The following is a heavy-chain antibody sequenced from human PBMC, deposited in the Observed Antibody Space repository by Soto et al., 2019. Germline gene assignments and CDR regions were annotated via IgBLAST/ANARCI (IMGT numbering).Heavy chain of an antibody. V-gene: IGHV4-34*01. CDR1: GGSFSGYY. Sequence: SETLSLTCAVYGGSFSGYYWSWIRQPPGKGLEWIGEINHSGSTNYNPSLKSRVTISVDTSKNQFSLKLSSVTAADTAVYYCARGRLVYYGSGSPQTSSDYWGQGTLVTVSS. CDR3: ARGRLVYYGSGSPQTSSDY. D-gene: IGHD3-10*01. J-gene: IGHJ4*02. CDR2: INHSGST.